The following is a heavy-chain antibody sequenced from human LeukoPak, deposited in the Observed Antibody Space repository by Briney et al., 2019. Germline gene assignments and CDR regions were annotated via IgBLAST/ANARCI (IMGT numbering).Heavy chain of an antibody. J-gene: IGHJ4*02. D-gene: IGHD5-18*01. V-gene: IGHV3-23*01. CDR2: ISVSGGRT. Sequence: GGSLRLSCAASGFTFSSYAMSWVRQAPGKGLEWVSTISVSGGRTYYADSVKGRFTISRDNSKNTLYLQMSSLRAEDTAEYYCARGGGTAIPPGVFDYWGQGTLVTVSS. CDR1: GFTFSSYA. CDR3: ARGGGTAIPPGVFDY.